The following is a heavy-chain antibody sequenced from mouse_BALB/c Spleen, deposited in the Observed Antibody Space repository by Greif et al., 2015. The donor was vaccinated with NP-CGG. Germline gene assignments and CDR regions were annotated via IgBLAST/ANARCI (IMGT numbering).Heavy chain of an antibody. Sequence: VQLQQSGSVLVRPGASVKLSCKASGYTFTSSWMHWAKQRPGQGLEWIGEIHPNSGNTNYNEKFKGKATLTVDTSSSTAYVDLSSLTSEDSAVYYCARWGTTVVGGFAYWGQGTLVTVSA. CDR3: ARWGTTVVGGFAY. CDR1: GYTFTSSW. CDR2: IHPNSGNT. V-gene: IGHV1S130*01. D-gene: IGHD1-1*01. J-gene: IGHJ3*01.